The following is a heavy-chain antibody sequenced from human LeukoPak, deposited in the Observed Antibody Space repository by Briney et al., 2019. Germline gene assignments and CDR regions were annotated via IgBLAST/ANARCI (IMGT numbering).Heavy chain of an antibody. V-gene: IGHV1-18*01. CDR1: GYTFTSYG. J-gene: IGHJ5*02. D-gene: IGHD3-10*01. CDR2: ISAYSGNT. CDR3: ARDLRITMVRGVISPHGWLDP. Sequence: ASVKVSCKASGYTFTSYGISWVRQAPGQGLEWMGWISAYSGNTNYAQKLQGRVTMTTDTSTSTAYMELRSLRSDDTAVYYCARDLRITMVRGVISPHGWLDPWGQGTLVTVSS.